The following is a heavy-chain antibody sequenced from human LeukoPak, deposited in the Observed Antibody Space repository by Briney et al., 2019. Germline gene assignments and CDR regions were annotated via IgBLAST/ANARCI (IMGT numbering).Heavy chain of an antibody. CDR3: AREVAVAGRFGGGQDWYFDL. CDR1: GGSISSYY. V-gene: IGHV4-4*07. CDR2: IYTSGST. J-gene: IGHJ2*01. D-gene: IGHD6-19*01. Sequence: SETLSLTCTVSGGSISSYYWSWIRQPAGKGLEWIGRIYTSGSTNYNPSLKSRVTMSVDTSKNQFSLKLSSVTAADTAVYYCAREVAVAGRFGGGQDWYFDLWGRGTLVTVSS.